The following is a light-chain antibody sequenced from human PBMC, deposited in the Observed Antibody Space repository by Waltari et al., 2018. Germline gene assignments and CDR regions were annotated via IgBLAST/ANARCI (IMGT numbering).Light chain of an antibody. CDR2: DVS. CDR3: SSYIDSSTLEL. CDR1: SNDIGGYHY. J-gene: IGLJ2*01. Sequence: QSALTKPAAVSGSPGKSITISCTGTSNDIGGYHYVSWYQQVPRTAPKLIIYDVSNLPSGVSSRFSGSKSGTTASLTSSGLQAEDEANYYCSSYIDSSTLELFGGGTSLTVL. V-gene: IGLV2-14*03.